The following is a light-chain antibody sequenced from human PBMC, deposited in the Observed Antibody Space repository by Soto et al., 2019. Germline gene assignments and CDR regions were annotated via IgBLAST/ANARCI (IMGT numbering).Light chain of an antibody. CDR1: QNVRKN. V-gene: IGKV3-15*01. CDR2: GAS. Sequence: ETVMTQSPVALSVSPGERATLSCRARQNVRKNLAWYQQKPGQAPRLLIYGASTRATGITARFSGDGSGTEFTLTIDSLQSEDFVVYYCLQYDGWPLTFGQGTRLE. J-gene: IGKJ5*01. CDR3: LQYDGWPLT.